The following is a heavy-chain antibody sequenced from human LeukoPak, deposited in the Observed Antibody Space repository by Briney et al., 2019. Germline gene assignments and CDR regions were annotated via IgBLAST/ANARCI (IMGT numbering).Heavy chain of an antibody. Sequence: KPGGSLRLSCAASGFTFTNAWMTWVRQAPGKGLEWVARIKSKTDGGTTDYAAPVKGRFTISRDDSKTTLYLQMNSLKTEDTAVYYCTTFNYGVPYYWGQGTLVTVSS. V-gene: IGHV3-15*01. D-gene: IGHD4-17*01. CDR1: GFTFTNAW. J-gene: IGHJ4*02. CDR2: IKSKTDGGTT. CDR3: TTFNYGVPYY.